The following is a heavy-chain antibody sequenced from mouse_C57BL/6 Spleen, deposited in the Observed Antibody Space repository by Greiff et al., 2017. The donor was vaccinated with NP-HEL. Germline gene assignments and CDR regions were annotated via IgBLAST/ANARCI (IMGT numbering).Heavy chain of an antibody. D-gene: IGHD2-5*01. J-gene: IGHJ4*01. CDR2: IDPNSGGT. CDR3: ARSSNYHYYAMDY. V-gene: IGHV1-72*01. CDR1: GYTFTSYW. Sequence: VQLQQSGPELVKPGDSVKISCKASGYTFTSYWMHWVKQRPGRGLEWIGRIDPNSGGTKYNEKFKSKATLTVDKPSSTAYMQLSSLTSEDSAVYYCARSSNYHYYAMDYWGQGTSVTVSS.